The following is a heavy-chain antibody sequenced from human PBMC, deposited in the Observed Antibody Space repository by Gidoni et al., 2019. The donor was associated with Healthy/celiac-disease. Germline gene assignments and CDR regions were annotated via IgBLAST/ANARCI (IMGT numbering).Heavy chain of an antibody. CDR1: GFTFSNAW. CDR3: TTDRRQWLVWSYYYYGMDV. J-gene: IGHJ6*02. CDR2: NKRKTDGGTT. D-gene: IGHD6-19*01. V-gene: IGHV3-15*01. Sequence: EVQLVESGGGLVKPGGSLRLSCAASGFTFSNAWMSWVRQAPGKGLEWVCLNKRKTDGGTTDYAGPVKGRFTISRDDSKNTPYLQMNSLKTEDTAVYYCTTDRRQWLVWSYYYYGMDVWGQGTTVTVSS.